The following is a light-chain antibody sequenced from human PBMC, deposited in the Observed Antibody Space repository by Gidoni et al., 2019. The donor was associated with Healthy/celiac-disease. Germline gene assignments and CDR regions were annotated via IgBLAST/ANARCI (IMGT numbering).Light chain of an antibody. J-gene: IGLJ3*02. CDR3: SSYTSSRGV. CDR2: DVS. Sequence: QSALTQPASVSGSPGQSITISCTGTSSDVGGYNYVSWYQQHPGKAPKLMIYDVSNRPSGVSNRFSGSKSGNTASLTISGLQAEDEADYYCSSYTSSRGVFGGGTKLTVX. V-gene: IGLV2-14*01. CDR1: SSDVGGYNY.